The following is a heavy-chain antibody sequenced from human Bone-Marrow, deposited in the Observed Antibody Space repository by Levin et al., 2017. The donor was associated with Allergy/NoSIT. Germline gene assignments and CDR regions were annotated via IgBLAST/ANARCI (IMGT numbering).Heavy chain of an antibody. V-gene: IGHV6-1*01. D-gene: IGHD1-7*01. CDR2: TYYRSKWFN. J-gene: IGHJ3*02. CDR3: ARGKNSAFDI. CDR1: GDSISSNGVA. Sequence: SETLSLTCAISGDSISSNGVAWNWIRQSPSRGLEWLGRTYYRSKWFNDYAVSVKSRININPDTSKNQLSLQLNSVTPDDTAVYYCARGKNSAFDIWGQGTMVTVSS.